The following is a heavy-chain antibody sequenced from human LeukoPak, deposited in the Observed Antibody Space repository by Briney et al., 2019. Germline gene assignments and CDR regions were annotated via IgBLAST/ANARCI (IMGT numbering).Heavy chain of an antibody. D-gene: IGHD1-26*01. Sequence: PSETLSLTSTLSGGSISSSSYYWGWIRQHPGKGLEWIGSIYYSGSTYYSPSLKSRVTISVDTSKNQFSRKLSSVSAADTAVYYCASPKWELRGFDPWGEGALVTVSS. CDR3: ASPKWELRGFDP. V-gene: IGHV4-39*01. J-gene: IGHJ5*02. CDR2: IYYSGST. CDR1: GGSISSSSYY.